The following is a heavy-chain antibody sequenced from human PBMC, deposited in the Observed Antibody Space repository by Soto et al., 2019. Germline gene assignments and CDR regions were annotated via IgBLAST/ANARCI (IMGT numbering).Heavy chain of an antibody. J-gene: IGHJ6*02. Sequence: ASVTVSCKASGYSFIDYHIHWVRQAPGQGLEWLGRINPKSGGTSTAQKFQGWVTMTTDTSISTASMELTRLPSDDTAIYYCARGDSADCSNGVCSFFYNHDMDVWGQGTTVTVSS. V-gene: IGHV1-2*04. CDR3: ARGDSADCSNGVCSFFYNHDMDV. CDR2: INPKSGGT. D-gene: IGHD2-8*01. CDR1: GYSFIDYH.